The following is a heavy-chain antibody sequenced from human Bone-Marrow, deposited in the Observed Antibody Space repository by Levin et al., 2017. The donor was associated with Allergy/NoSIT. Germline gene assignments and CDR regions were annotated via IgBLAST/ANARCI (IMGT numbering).Heavy chain of an antibody. V-gene: IGHV4-31*03. CDR2: ISYSGST. CDR3: AKDGAYSSSWGSNWFDP. D-gene: IGHD6-13*01. Sequence: SETLSLTCTVSGGSISSGGYYWSWIRQHPGKGLEWIGYISYSGSTYYNPSLKSRLTISVDTSKNQFSLKLTYVTAADTAVYYCAKDGAYSSSWGSNWFDPWGPGTLVTVSS. CDR1: GGSISSGGYY. J-gene: IGHJ5*02.